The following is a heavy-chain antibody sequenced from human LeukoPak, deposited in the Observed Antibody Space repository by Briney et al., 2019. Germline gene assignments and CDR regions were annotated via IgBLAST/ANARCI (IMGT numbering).Heavy chain of an antibody. CDR2: MNPNSGNT. J-gene: IGHJ4*02. D-gene: IGHD6-13*01. Sequence: ASVKVSCKASGYTFTSYGISWVRQAPGQGLEWMGWMNPNSGNTGYAQKFQGRVTMTRNTSISTAYMELSSLRSEDTAVYYCARGSGSSWYPASYYFDYWGQGTLVTVSS. CDR3: ARGSGSSWYPASYYFDY. V-gene: IGHV1-8*02. CDR1: GYTFTSYG.